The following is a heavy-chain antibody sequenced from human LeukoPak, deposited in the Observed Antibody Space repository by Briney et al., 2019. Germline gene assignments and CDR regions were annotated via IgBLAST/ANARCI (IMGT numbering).Heavy chain of an antibody. D-gene: IGHD4-17*01. CDR1: GGSFSGYY. J-gene: IGHJ5*02. V-gene: IGHV4-59*10. CDR2: IYTSGST. Sequence: ASETLSLTCAVYGGSFSGYYWSWIRQPAGKGLEWIGRIYTSGSTNYNPSLKSRVTISVDTSKNQFSLKLSSVTAADTAVYYCARSTVTTTDWFDPWGQGTLVTVSS. CDR3: ARSTVTTTDWFDP.